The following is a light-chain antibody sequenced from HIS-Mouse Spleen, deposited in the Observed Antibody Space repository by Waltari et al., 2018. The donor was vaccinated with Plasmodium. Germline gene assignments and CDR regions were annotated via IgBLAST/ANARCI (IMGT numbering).Light chain of an antibody. V-gene: IGKV1-5*03. CDR3: QQYKSYSWT. J-gene: IGKJ1*01. Sequence: DIQMTQSPSTLSASVGDRVTIPCRASQSISSWFAWYQEKPGKAPKLLIYKASSLESGVPSRFSCSGSGTEVTLTISSLQPDDFATYYCQQYKSYSWTFGQGTKVEIK. CDR2: KAS. CDR1: QSISSW.